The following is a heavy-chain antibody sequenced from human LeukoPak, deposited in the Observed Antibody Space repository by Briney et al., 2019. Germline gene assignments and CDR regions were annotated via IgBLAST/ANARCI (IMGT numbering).Heavy chain of an antibody. CDR2: INHSRST. J-gene: IGHJ4*02. Sequence: SETLSLTCAVYGGSFSGYYWSWIRQPPGKGLEWIGEINHSRSTNYNPSLKSRVTISVDTSKNQFSLKLSSVTAADTAVYYCARAVRGYSYGYDYWGQGTLVTVSS. CDR3: ARAVRGYSYGYDY. D-gene: IGHD5-18*01. CDR1: GGSFSGYY. V-gene: IGHV4-34*01.